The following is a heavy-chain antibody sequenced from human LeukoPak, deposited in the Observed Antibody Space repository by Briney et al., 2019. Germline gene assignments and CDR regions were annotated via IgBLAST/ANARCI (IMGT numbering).Heavy chain of an antibody. CDR2: ISYDGSNK. D-gene: IGHD3-9*01. J-gene: IGHJ4*02. V-gene: IGHV3-30*18. CDR3: AKGRTYYDILTLTSDY. CDR1: GYTFSSYG. Sequence: GRSLRLSCAASGYTFSSYGMHWVRQAPGKGLEWVAVISYDGSNKYYADSVKGRFTISRDNSKNTLYLQMNSLRAEDTAVYYCAKGRTYYDILTLTSDYWGQGTLVTVSS.